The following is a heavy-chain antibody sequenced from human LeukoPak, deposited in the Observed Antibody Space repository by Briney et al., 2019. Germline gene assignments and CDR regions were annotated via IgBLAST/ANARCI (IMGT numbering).Heavy chain of an antibody. D-gene: IGHD3-16*01. CDR1: GYAFTTYD. V-gene: IGHV1-8*01. CDR2: MNPNSGNT. J-gene: IGHJ4*02. Sequence: GASVKVSCKASGYAFTTYDINWVRRATGQGLEWVGWMNPNSGNTNYAQKFQGRVTMTRDTSISTAYMELSRLRSDDTAVYYCARVRYRLAETYIDYWGQGTLVTVSS. CDR3: ARVRYRLAETYIDY.